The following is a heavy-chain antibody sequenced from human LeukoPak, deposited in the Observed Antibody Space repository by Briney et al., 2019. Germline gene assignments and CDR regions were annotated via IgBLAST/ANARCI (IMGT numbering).Heavy chain of an antibody. D-gene: IGHD3-22*01. Sequence: SETLSITCTVSGGSISSYYWSRIRQPPGKGLEWIGYIYYSGSTNYNPSLKSRVTISVDTSKNQFSLKLNSVTAADTAVYYCAGGGDSGGYYYPMFDYWGQGTLVTVSS. CDR3: AGGGDSGGYYYPMFDY. CDR1: GGSISSYY. V-gene: IGHV4-59*01. J-gene: IGHJ4*02. CDR2: IYYSGST.